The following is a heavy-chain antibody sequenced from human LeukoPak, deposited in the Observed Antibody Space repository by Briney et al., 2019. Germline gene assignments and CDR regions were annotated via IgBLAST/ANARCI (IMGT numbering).Heavy chain of an antibody. Sequence: PGGSLRLSCAASGFTISSYAMSWVRQAPGKGLEWVSAISGSGGSTYYADSVKGRFTISRDNSRNTLYLQMNSLRAEDTAVYYCAKDAGGYGGNSIDPCGQGTLVTVSS. CDR3: AKDAGGYGGNSIDP. V-gene: IGHV3-23*01. CDR1: GFTISSYA. CDR2: ISGSGGST. D-gene: IGHD4-23*01. J-gene: IGHJ5*02.